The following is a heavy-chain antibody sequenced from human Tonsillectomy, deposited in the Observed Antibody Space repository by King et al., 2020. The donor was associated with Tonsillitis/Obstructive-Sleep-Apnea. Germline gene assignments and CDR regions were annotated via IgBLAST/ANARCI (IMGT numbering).Heavy chain of an antibody. V-gene: IGHV3-49*04. J-gene: IGHJ6*03. Sequence: VQLVESGGGLVQSGQSLRLSCTASGFTFGDNAMSWVRQAPGKGLEWVGFIRSKTYGGTPEYAASVKGRFTISRDDSKSIAYLQMNSLKTEDTAVYYCSRVTGYTSSSSYGSVGYIDVWGKGTTVTVSS. CDR1: GFTFGDNA. CDR2: IRSKTYGGTP. CDR3: SRVTGYTSSSSYGSVGYIDV. D-gene: IGHD6-6*01.